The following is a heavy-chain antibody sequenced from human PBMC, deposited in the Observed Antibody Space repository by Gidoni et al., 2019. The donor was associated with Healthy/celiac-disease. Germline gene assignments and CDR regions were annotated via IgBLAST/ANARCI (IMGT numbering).Heavy chain of an antibody. CDR3: AKDYYYDSSGTDAFDI. V-gene: IGHV3-9*01. J-gene: IGHJ3*02. D-gene: IGHD3-22*01. Sequence: VKGRFTISRDNAKNSLYLQMNSLRAEDTALYYCAKDYYYDSSGTDAFDIWGQGTMVTVSS.